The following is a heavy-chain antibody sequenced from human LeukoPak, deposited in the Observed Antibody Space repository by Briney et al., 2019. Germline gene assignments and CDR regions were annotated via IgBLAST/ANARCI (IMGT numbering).Heavy chain of an antibody. Sequence: PGGSLRLSCAASGFTFSSYAMSWVRQAPGKGLEWVSAISGSGGSTYYADSVKGRFTISRDISKNTLYLQMNSLRAEDTAVYYCAKDSRRSGGNCFDYWGQGTLVTVSS. J-gene: IGHJ4*02. CDR1: GFTFSSYA. D-gene: IGHD2-15*01. CDR2: ISGSGGST. CDR3: AKDSRRSGGNCFDY. V-gene: IGHV3-23*01.